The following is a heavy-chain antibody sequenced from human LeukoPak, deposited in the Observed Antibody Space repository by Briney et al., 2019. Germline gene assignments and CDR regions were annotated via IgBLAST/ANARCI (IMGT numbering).Heavy chain of an antibody. D-gene: IGHD4-17*01. CDR1: GFTFSSYW. Sequence: AGGSLRLSCAASGFTFSSYWMSWVRQAPGKGLEWVATIRQDGSQKYYVDSVKGRFTISRDNAKNSLYLQMNSLRAEDTAVYYCARKSGSVTSEVDFDYWGQGTLVTVSS. CDR2: IRQDGSQK. J-gene: IGHJ4*02. V-gene: IGHV3-7*01. CDR3: ARKSGSVTSEVDFDY.